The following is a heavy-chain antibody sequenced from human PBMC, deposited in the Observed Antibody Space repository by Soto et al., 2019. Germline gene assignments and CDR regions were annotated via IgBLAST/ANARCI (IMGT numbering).Heavy chain of an antibody. D-gene: IGHD1-26*01. CDR2: IKSKSNGGTT. CDR1: GFTFSNTW. CDR3: TIDLWD. Sequence: EVQLVESGGDLVKPGGSLRLSCAASGFTFSNTWMNWVRQAPGKGLEWVGRIKSKSNGGTTDYAAPGKGRFTISRDDSTVTLYLQMNSLKTEDTAVYYCTIDLWDWGQGTLFTVSS. V-gene: IGHV3-15*07. J-gene: IGHJ4*02.